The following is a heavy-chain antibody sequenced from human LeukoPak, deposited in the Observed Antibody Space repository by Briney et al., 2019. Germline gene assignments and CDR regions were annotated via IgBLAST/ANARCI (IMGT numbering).Heavy chain of an antibody. Sequence: GGSLRLSCAASGFTASSNYMSWVRQAPGKGLEWVSVIYSGGSTYYADSVKGRFTISRDNSKNTLYLQMTSLRADDTAVYYCARDRRFCSGGSCPYWYFDLWGRGTLVTVSS. V-gene: IGHV3-53*01. J-gene: IGHJ2*01. CDR3: ARDRRFCSGGSCPYWYFDL. CDR1: GFTASSNY. D-gene: IGHD2-15*01. CDR2: IYSGGST.